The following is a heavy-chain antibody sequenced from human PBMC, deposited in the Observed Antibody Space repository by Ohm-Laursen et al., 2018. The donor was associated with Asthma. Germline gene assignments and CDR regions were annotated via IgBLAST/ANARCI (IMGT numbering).Heavy chain of an antibody. D-gene: IGHD4-11*01. J-gene: IGHJ4*02. V-gene: IGHV3-30*03. CDR2: ISYDGSNK. Sequence: SLRLSCAASGFTFSSYGMHWVRQAPGKGLEWVAVISYDGSNKYYADSVKGRFTISRDNSKNTLYLQMNSLRAEDTAVYYCARDPDYSNYVSGDDYWGQGTLVTVSS. CDR1: GFTFSSYG. CDR3: ARDPDYSNYVSGDDY.